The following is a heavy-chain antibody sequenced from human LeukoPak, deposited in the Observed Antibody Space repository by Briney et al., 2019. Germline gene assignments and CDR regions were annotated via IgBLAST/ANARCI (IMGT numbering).Heavy chain of an antibody. Sequence: PGGSLRLSCAASGFPVSSNYMSWVRQAPGKGLEWGSVIYRDDTTYYADSVKGRFTIFRDNSKNTLYLQMNSLRDDDTAVYYCARAPYGVGYTAERDYWGQGTLVTVSS. D-gene: IGHD3-16*02. CDR1: GFPVSSNY. CDR3: ARAPYGVGYTAERDY. CDR2: IYRDDTT. V-gene: IGHV3-53*01. J-gene: IGHJ4*02.